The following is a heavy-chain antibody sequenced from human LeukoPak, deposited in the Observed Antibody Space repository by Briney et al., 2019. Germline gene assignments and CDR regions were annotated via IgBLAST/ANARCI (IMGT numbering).Heavy chain of an antibody. V-gene: IGHV3-7*01. J-gene: IGHJ4*02. CDR1: GFTFSSYW. Sequence: GGSLRLSCAASGFTFSSYWMSWVRRAPGKGLEWVANIKQDGSEKYYVDSVKGRFTISRDNAKNSLYLQMNSLRAEDTAVYYCAKDRRKQQLVLAYFDYWGQGTLVTVSS. CDR2: IKQDGSEK. CDR3: AKDRRKQQLVLAYFDY. D-gene: IGHD6-13*01.